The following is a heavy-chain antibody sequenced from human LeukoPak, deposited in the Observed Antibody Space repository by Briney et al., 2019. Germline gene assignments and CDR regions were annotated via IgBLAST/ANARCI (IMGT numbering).Heavy chain of an antibody. D-gene: IGHD3-10*01. CDR3: AREATRFGELRGPLDYYGMDV. CDR2: XXXXXDT. J-gene: IGHJ6*02. Sequence: PGGSLRLSCAASGFTFSSXXXXXXXXXXXXXXXXXXXXXXXXDTYYPGSVKGRFTISRENAKNSLYLQMNSLRAGDTAVYYCAREATRFGELRGPLDYYGMDVWGQGTTVTVSS. CDR1: GFTFSSXX. V-gene: IGHV3-13*01.